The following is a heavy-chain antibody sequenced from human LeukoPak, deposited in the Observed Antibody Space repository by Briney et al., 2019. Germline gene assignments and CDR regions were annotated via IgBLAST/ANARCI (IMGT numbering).Heavy chain of an antibody. Sequence: SETLSLTCTVSGGSISNYYWNWIRQPPGKGLEWIGYIYYSGSTYYNPSLKSRVTISVDTSKNQFSLKLSSVTAADTAVYYCARATNWFDPWGQGTLVTVSS. CDR1: GGSISNYY. J-gene: IGHJ5*02. V-gene: IGHV4-59*12. CDR2: IYYSGST. CDR3: ARATNWFDP.